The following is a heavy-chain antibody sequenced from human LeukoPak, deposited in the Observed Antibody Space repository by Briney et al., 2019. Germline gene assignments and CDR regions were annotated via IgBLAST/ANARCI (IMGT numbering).Heavy chain of an antibody. CDR2: IHTSGTA. CDR1: GDSISNYY. D-gene: IGHD3-22*01. Sequence: PSETLSLICTVSGDSISNYYWSWIRQPAGKGLEWIGRIHTSGTANYNPPLKSRVSISTDRSKNQVYLKLSSVTAADTAVYYCARDYHESTGYSFDSWGQGSLVSVFS. V-gene: IGHV4-4*07. CDR3: ARDYHESTGYSFDS. J-gene: IGHJ4*02.